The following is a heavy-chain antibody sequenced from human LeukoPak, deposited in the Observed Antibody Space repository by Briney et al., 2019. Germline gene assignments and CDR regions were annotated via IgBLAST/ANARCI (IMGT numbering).Heavy chain of an antibody. D-gene: IGHD3-10*01. CDR3: AKDGFEYYYGSGSQGYFDY. J-gene: IGHJ4*02. V-gene: IGHV3-23*01. CDR2: ISGSGGST. Sequence: GGSLRLSCAASGFTFSSYWMSWVRQAPGKGLEWVSAISGSGGSTYYADYVKGRFTISRDNSKNTLYLQMNSLRAEDTAVYYCAKDGFEYYYGSGSQGYFDYWGQGTLVTVSS. CDR1: GFTFSSYW.